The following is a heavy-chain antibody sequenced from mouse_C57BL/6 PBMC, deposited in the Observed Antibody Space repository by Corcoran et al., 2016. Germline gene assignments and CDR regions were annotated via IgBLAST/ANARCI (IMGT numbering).Heavy chain of an antibody. J-gene: IGHJ2*01. D-gene: IGHD1-1*01. Sequence: QVQLKQSGAELVMPGASVKLSCKASGYTFTDYYINWVKQRPGQGLEWIARIYPGSGNTYYNEKFKGKATLTAEKSSSTAYMQLSSLTSEDSAVYFCARSTTVVELYFDYWGQCTTLTVSS. V-gene: IGHV1-76*01. CDR1: GYTFTDYY. CDR3: ARSTTVVELYFDY. CDR2: IYPGSGNT.